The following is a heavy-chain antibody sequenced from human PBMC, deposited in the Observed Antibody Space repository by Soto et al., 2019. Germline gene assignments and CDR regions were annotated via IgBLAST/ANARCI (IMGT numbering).Heavy chain of an antibody. CDR3: ARGRRNYGSGSLFDY. J-gene: IGHJ4*02. CDR2: IYYSGST. Sequence: SETLSLTCTVSGGSISSGDYXXXXXRQPPGKGLEWIGYIYYSGSTYYNPSLKSRVTISVDTSKNQFSLKLSSVTAADTAVYYCARGRRNYGSGSLFDYWGQGTLVTVSS. CDR1: GGSISSGDYX. D-gene: IGHD3-10*01. V-gene: IGHV4-30-4*01.